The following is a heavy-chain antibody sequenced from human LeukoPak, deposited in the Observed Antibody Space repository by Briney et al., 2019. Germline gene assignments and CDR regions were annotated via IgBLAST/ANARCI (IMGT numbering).Heavy chain of an antibody. D-gene: IGHD3-3*01. CDR1: GFTFSSYA. CDR3: AKVKGVTIFGVVPGAFDI. J-gene: IGHJ3*02. CDR2: ISGSGGST. Sequence: GGSLRLSCAASGFTFSSYAMSWVRQAPGKGLEWVSAISGSGGSTYYADSVKGRFTISRDNSKNTLYLQMNSLRAEDTAVYYCAKVKGVTIFGVVPGAFDIWGQATMVTVSS. V-gene: IGHV3-23*01.